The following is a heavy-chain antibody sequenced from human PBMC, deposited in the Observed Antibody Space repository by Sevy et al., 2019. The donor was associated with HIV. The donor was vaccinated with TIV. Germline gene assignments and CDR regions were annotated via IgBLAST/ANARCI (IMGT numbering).Heavy chain of an antibody. Sequence: SETLSLTCTVSGGSISSSSYYWGWIRQPPGKGLEWIGSIYYSGSTYYNPSLKSRVTIYVDTSKNQFSLKLSSVTAADTAVYYCARAPTSPYDFWSGYYPYYFDYWGQGTLVTVSS. J-gene: IGHJ4*02. V-gene: IGHV4-39*01. D-gene: IGHD3-3*01. CDR2: IYYSGST. CDR3: ARAPTSPYDFWSGYYPYYFDY. CDR1: GGSISSSSYY.